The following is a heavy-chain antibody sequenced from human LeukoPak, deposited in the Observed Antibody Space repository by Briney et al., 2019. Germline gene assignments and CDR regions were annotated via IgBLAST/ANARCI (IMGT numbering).Heavy chain of an antibody. CDR3: AHNGDDSSRNWFDT. CDR2: MYWDDDK. CDR1: GFSLSTYGVA. D-gene: IGHD6-13*01. J-gene: IGHJ5*02. Sequence: SGPTLVKPTQSLRLTCTFSGFSLSTYGVAVGWIRQPPGKALEWLALMYWDDDKRYSPSLKTRLSVTKDTSKNQVVLTLTNMDPVDTATYYCAHNGDDSSRNWFDTWGQGILVTASS. V-gene: IGHV2-5*02.